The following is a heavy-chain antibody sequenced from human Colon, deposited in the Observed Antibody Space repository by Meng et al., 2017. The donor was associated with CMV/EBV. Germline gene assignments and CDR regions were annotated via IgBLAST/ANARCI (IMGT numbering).Heavy chain of an antibody. D-gene: IGHD3-22*01. CDR2: INPNSGGT. J-gene: IGHJ4*02. V-gene: IGHV1-2*02. Sequence: QVLVVQSGAGVNKPGASVKVSCKASGYTFTDNYMHWVRQAPGQGLEWMGWINPNSGGTNYAQKFQGRVTMTRDTSISTAYMELSRLRSDDTAVYYCARGKNYYDSSGYRKGLDYWGQGTLVTVSS. CDR3: ARGKNYYDSSGYRKGLDY. CDR1: GYTFTDNY.